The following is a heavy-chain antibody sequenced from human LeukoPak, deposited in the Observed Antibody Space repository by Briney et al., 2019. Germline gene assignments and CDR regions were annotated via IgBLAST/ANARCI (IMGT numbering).Heavy chain of an antibody. V-gene: IGHV4-34*01. Sequence: SETLSLTCAVYGGSFSGYYWSWIRQPPGKGLEWIGEINHSGSTNCNPSLKSRVTISVDTSKNQFSLKLSSVTAADTAVYYCASERPNPTAMVPLWGQGTLVTVSS. J-gene: IGHJ4*02. D-gene: IGHD5-18*01. CDR3: ASERPNPTAMVPL. CDR1: GGSFSGYY. CDR2: INHSGST.